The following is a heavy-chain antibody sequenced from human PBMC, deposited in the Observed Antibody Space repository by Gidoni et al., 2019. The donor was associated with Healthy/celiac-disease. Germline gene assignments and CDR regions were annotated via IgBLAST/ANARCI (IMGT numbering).Heavy chain of an antibody. J-gene: IGHJ4*02. CDR3: AARVGGYSSSSYNY. V-gene: IGHV4-34*01. CDR2: INHSGST. Sequence: QVQLQQWGAGLLQPSETLSLTCAVYGGSFSGYYWSWIRQPPGKGREWIGEINHSGSTNYNPSLKSRVTISVDTAKNQFSLKLSSVTAADTAVYYCAARVGGYSSSSYNYWGQGTLVTVSS. CDR1: GGSFSGYY. D-gene: IGHD6-13*01.